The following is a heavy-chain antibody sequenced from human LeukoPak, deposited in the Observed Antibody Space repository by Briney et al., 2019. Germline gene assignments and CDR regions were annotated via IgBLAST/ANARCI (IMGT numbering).Heavy chain of an antibody. Sequence: GGSLRLSCAASGFTFSSYGMHWVRQAPGKGLEGVAVISYDGSNKYYADSVKGRLTISRDTSKNTLYLQMNRLRAEDTALYYCAKDRRGSYLDYWGQGTLVTVSS. D-gene: IGHD1-26*01. CDR3: AKDRRGSYLDY. V-gene: IGHV3-30*18. CDR2: ISYDGSNK. J-gene: IGHJ4*02. CDR1: GFTFSSYG.